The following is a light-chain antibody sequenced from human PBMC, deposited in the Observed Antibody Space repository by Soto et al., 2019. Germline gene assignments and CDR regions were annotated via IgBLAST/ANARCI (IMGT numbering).Light chain of an antibody. J-gene: IGKJ4*01. CDR1: QGISTY. Sequence: MQFTQSPSSLSASVGEGVTITCRASQGISTYLAWYQQKPGKAPNLLVYAASTLQSGVPARFSGSGSGTDFTLTISSLQPEDFATYYCQQFNSYPLTFGGGTKVDIK. CDR2: AAS. V-gene: IGKV1-9*01. CDR3: QQFNSYPLT.